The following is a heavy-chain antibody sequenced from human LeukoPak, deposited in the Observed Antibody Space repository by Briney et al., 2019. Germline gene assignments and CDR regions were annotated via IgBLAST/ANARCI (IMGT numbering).Heavy chain of an antibody. CDR1: GFTFSSYW. Sequence: GGSLRLSCAASGFTFSSYWMSWVRQAPGKGLEWVANIKQDGSEKYYVDSMKGRFTISRDNAKNSLYLQMNSLRAEDTAVYYCARVGNYYDSSGYDYWGQGTLVTVSS. V-gene: IGHV3-7*01. CDR3: ARVGNYYDSSGYDY. J-gene: IGHJ4*02. CDR2: IKQDGSEK. D-gene: IGHD3-22*01.